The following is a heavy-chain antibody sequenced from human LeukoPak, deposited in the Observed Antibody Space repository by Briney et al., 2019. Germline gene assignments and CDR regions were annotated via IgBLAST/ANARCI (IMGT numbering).Heavy chain of an antibody. V-gene: IGHV4-34*01. D-gene: IGHD2-2*01. CDR3: ARGAVPAAILAYFDY. CDR2: INHSGST. Sequence: SETLSLTCAVYGVSFSGYYWSWIRQPPGKGLEWIGEINHSGSTNYNPSLKSRVTISVDTSKNQFSLKLSSVTAADTAVYYCARGAVPAAILAYFDYWGQGTLVTVSS. J-gene: IGHJ4*02. CDR1: GVSFSGYY.